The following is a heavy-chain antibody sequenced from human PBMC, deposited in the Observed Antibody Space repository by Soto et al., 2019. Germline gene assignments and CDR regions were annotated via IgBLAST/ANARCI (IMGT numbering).Heavy chain of an antibody. Sequence: SETLSLTCTVSCGSISSYYWSWIRQPPGKGLEWIGYIYYSGSTNYNPSLKSRVTISVDTSKNQFSLKLSSVTAADTAVYYCASGKGYYYGMDVWGQGTTVTVSS. J-gene: IGHJ6*02. CDR2: IYYSGST. CDR3: ASGKGYYYGMDV. CDR1: CGSISSYY. V-gene: IGHV4-59*01.